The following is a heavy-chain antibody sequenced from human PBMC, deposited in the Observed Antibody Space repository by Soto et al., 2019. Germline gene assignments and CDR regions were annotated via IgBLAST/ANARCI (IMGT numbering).Heavy chain of an antibody. CDR3: ARDKMLATEGALDL. V-gene: IGHV3-21*01. Sequence: PGGSRRLSYAASGFTFSSYSMKWVRQALGKGLEWVSSISGSSTYIYHADAVKGRFTISRDNAKNSLYLQMNSLRAEDTAVYYCARDKMLATEGALDLWGQGTMVTVSS. CDR2: ISGSSTYI. CDR1: GFTFSSYS. D-gene: IGHD3-16*01. J-gene: IGHJ3*01.